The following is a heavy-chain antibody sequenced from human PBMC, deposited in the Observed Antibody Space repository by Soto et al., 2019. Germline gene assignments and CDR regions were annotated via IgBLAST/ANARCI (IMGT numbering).Heavy chain of an antibody. D-gene: IGHD1-1*01. V-gene: IGHV3-33*01. Sequence: GGSLRLSCAASGFTFSSYGMHWVRQAPGKGLEWVAVIWYDGSNKYYADSVKGRFTISRDNSKNTLYLQMNSLRAEDTAVYYCARVNWNDNYGMDVWGQGTTVTVSS. CDR3: ARVNWNDNYGMDV. CDR2: IWYDGSNK. J-gene: IGHJ6*02. CDR1: GFTFSSYG.